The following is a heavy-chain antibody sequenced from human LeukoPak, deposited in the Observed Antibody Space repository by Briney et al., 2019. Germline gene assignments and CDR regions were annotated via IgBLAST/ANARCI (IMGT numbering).Heavy chain of an antibody. CDR2: ISSSSTYI. Sequence: GGSLRLSCAASGFTFSDYYMSWIRQAPGKGLEWVSSISSSSTYIFYADSVKGRFTISRDNAKNSLYLQINSLRAEDTAVYYCARDLRHELPMRDYWGQGTLVTVSS. CDR1: GFTFSDYY. V-gene: IGHV3-11*06. CDR3: ARDLRHELPMRDY. J-gene: IGHJ4*02. D-gene: IGHD3-10*01.